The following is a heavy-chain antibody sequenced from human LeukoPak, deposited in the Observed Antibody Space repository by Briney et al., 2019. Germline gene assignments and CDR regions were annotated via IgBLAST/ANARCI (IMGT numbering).Heavy chain of an antibody. CDR1: GVSFTSHY. J-gene: IGHJ6*02. D-gene: IGHD3-9*01. V-gene: IGHV4-59*11. Sequence: PSETLSLTCTVSGVSFTSHYWTWIRQSPGTGLEWIGYIYYSGSTNYNPSLKSRVTISVDTSKNQFSLKLSSVTAADTAVYYCARETVDILTGYYGMDVWGQGTTVTVSS. CDR3: ARETVDILTGYYGMDV. CDR2: IYYSGST.